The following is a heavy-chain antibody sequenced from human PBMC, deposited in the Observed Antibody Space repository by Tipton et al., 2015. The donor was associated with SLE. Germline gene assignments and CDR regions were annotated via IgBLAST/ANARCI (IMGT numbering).Heavy chain of an antibody. CDR3: ARRGSSYGEGFDY. J-gene: IGHJ4*02. CDR2: TYYSGST. Sequence: TLSLTCIVSGGSISSYYWSWIRQPPGKGLEWFGYTYYSGSTHYNPSLKSRVTISVDTSKNQISLRLNSVTAADTAVYYCARRGSSYGEGFDYWGQGTSVTVSS. V-gene: IGHV4-59*12. D-gene: IGHD2-2*01. CDR1: GGSISSYY.